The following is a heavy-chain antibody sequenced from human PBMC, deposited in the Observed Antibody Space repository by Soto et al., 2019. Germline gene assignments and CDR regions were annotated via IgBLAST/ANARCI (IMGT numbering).Heavy chain of an antibody. J-gene: IGHJ5*02. CDR3: AKEAVLRYFDWPEINWFDP. Sequence: GGSLRLSCAASGFTFSSYGMHWVRQAPGKGLEWVAVISYDGSNKYYADSVKDRFTISRDNSKNTLYLQMNSLRAEDTAVYYCAKEAVLRYFDWPEINWFDPWGQGTLVTVSS. D-gene: IGHD3-9*01. CDR2: ISYDGSNK. CDR1: GFTFSSYG. V-gene: IGHV3-30*18.